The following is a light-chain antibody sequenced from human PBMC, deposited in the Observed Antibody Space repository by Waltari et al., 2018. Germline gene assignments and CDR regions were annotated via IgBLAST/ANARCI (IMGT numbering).Light chain of an antibody. V-gene: IGLV2-14*03. Sequence: QSALTQPASVSGSPGQSITISCTGTSRDVGGYNYVPWYQQHPGKAPKLMIYDVSNRPSGVSNRFSGSKSGNTASLTISGLQAEDEADYYCSSYTSSSTLVVFGGGTKLTVL. CDR3: SSYTSSSTLVV. CDR2: DVS. J-gene: IGLJ2*01. CDR1: SRDVGGYNY.